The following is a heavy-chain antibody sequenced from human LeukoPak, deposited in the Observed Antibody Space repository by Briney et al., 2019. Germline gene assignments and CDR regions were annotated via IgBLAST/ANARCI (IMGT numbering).Heavy chain of an antibody. J-gene: IGHJ4*02. CDR3: ARVDRRRIVGATYDY. CDR1: GGSINDYY. V-gene: IGHV4-59*12. CDR2: TYYSGTT. Sequence: SETLSLTCTVSGGSINDYYWTWIRQPPGKGLEWIGNTYYSGTTNYNPSLKSRVTISVDTSKNQFSLKLSSVTAADTAVYYCARVDRRRIVGATYDYWGQGTLVTVSS. D-gene: IGHD1-26*01.